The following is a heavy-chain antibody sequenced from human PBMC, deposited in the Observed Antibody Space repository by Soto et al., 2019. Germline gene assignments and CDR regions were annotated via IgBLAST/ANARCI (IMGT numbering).Heavy chain of an antibody. CDR2: IYHSGST. V-gene: IGHV4-30-2*01. CDR1: GGSISSGGYS. D-gene: IGHD1-7*01. CDR3: ARGTLELRRGYYYYGMDV. J-gene: IGHJ6*02. Sequence: QLQLQESGSGLVKPSQTLSLTCAVSGGSISSGGYSWSWIRQPPGKGLEWIGYIYHSGSTYYNPSLKSRVTISVDRSKNQFSLKLSSVTAADTAVYYCARGTLELRRGYYYYGMDVWGQGTTVTVSS.